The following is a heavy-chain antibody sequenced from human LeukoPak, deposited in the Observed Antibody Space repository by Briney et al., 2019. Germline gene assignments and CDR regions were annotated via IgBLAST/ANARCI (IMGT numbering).Heavy chain of an antibody. CDR3: AKSGTIPYYFDY. Sequence: GGSLRLSCAASGFPFSSYAMTWVRQAPGKGLEWFSTISGSGGSTYYADSVKGRFTISRDNSKSTLYLQMNSLRAEDTAVYCCAKSGTIPYYFDYWGKGTLVTVSS. J-gene: IGHJ4*02. CDR2: ISGSGGST. V-gene: IGHV3-23*01. CDR1: GFPFSSYA. D-gene: IGHD3-10*01.